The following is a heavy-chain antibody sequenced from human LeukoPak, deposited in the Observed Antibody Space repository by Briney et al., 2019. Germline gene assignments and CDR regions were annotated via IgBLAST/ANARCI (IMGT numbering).Heavy chain of an antibody. Sequence: GGSLRLSCAASGFTLSSYSMNCVRQAPGKGLEWVSSISNSRSYIYYADSVKGRFTISRDNAKNSLYLQMNSLRAEETAVYYCARARSKRNIVVVPARYGMDVWGKGTTVTVSS. CDR2: ISNSRSYI. V-gene: IGHV3-21*01. J-gene: IGHJ6*04. D-gene: IGHD2-2*01. CDR3: ARARSKRNIVVVPARYGMDV. CDR1: GFTLSSYS.